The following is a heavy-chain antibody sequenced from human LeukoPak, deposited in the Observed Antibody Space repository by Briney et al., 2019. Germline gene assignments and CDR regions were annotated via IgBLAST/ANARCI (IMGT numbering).Heavy chain of an antibody. Sequence: SVKVSCKASGGTFSSYAISWVRQAPGQGLERMGGIIPIFGTANYAQKLQGRVTITADESTSTAYMELSSLRSKDTAVYYCARDYGDSVSDYYMDVWGKGTTVTVSS. V-gene: IGHV1-69*13. D-gene: IGHD4-17*01. CDR1: GGTFSSYA. J-gene: IGHJ6*03. CDR2: IIPIFGTA. CDR3: ARDYGDSVSDYYMDV.